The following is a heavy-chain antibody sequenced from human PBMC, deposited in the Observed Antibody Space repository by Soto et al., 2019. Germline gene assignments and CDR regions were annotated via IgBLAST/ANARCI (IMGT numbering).Heavy chain of an antibody. V-gene: IGHV4-34*01. CDR3: ARHGERTIRSLNWFDP. Sequence: SEPLSLTCDVYGGSFSDYIWTWIRQTPGKGLELIGQINHSGSANYNPSLKSRVTISVHTSKNQFSLKLSSVTAADTAVYYCARHGERTIRSLNWFDPWGQGTLVTVSS. J-gene: IGHJ5*02. CDR2: INHSGSA. D-gene: IGHD4-17*01. CDR1: GGSFSDYI.